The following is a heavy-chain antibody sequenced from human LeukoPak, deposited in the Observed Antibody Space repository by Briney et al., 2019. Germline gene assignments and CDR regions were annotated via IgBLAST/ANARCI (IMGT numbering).Heavy chain of an antibody. CDR3: VACRDNSCYSETFGF. CDR2: IRNKANGYTT. V-gene: IGHV3-72*01. Sequence: GGSLRLSCAASGFRFSDHHMEWVRQAPGKGLEWVGRIRNKANGYTTEYAASVDGRFTISRDDSKSSLFLQMNGLITEDTAVYYCVACRDNSCYSETFGFWGQGTTVIVSS. D-gene: IGHD2-15*01. CDR1: GFRFSDHH. J-gene: IGHJ3*01.